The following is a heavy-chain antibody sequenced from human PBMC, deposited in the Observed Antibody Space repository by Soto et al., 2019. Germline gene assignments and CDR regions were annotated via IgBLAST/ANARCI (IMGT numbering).Heavy chain of an antibody. CDR2: IRSKANSYAT. Sequence: GSLRLSCAASGFTFSGSAMHWVRQASGKGLEWVGRIRSKANSYATAYAASVKGRFTISRDDSKNTAYLQMNSLKTEDTAVYYCTRGGDYGDVGGYWGQGTLVTVSS. CDR3: TRGGDYGDVGGY. V-gene: IGHV3-73*01. D-gene: IGHD4-17*01. CDR1: GFTFSGSA. J-gene: IGHJ4*02.